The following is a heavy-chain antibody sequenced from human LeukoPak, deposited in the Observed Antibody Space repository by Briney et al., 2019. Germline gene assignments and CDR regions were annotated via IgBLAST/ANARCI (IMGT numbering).Heavy chain of an antibody. CDR3: AKEEARWEWFDP. Sequence: PGGSLRLSCAASGFTFSSYAMSWVRQAPGKGLEWVSSISSSSSYIYYADSVKGRFTISRDNAKNSLYLQMNSLRVEDTAVYYCAKEEARWEWFDPWGQGTLVTVSS. CDR2: ISSSSSYI. D-gene: IGHD1-26*01. CDR1: GFTFSSYA. V-gene: IGHV3-21*01. J-gene: IGHJ5*02.